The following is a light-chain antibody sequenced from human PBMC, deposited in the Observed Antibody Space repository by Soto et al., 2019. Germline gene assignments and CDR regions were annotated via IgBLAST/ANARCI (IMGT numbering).Light chain of an antibody. CDR3: GTWDSSLSAVV. Sequence: QSVLTQPPSVSAAPGQKVTISCSGSGSNIGNNYVSWYQQLPGTAPKLLIYDNNKRPSGIPDRFSGSKSGTSATLGITGLQTGDEADYYCGTWDSSLSAVVFDGGTKLTVL. CDR2: DNN. J-gene: IGLJ2*01. V-gene: IGLV1-51*01. CDR1: GSNIGNNY.